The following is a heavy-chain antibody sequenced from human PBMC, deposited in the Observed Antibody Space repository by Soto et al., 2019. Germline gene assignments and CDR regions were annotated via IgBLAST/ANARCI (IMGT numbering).Heavy chain of an antibody. CDR3: ARRGWGRYRYTPHFDS. J-gene: IGHJ4*02. CDR2: IKQDGSEK. D-gene: IGHD3-16*02. V-gene: IGHV3-7*03. Sequence: QPGGSLRLSCAASGFTFSSYWMSWVRQAPGKGLEWVANIKQDGSEKYYVDSVKGRFTISRDNAKNSLYLQMNSLRAEDTAVYYCARRGWGRYRYTPHFDSWGQGTLVTVSS. CDR1: GFTFSSYW.